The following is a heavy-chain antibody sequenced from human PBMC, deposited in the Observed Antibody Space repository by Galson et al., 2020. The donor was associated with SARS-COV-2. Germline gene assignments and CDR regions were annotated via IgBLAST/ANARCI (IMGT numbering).Heavy chain of an antibody. D-gene: IGHD3-16*01. V-gene: IGHV3-33*06. CDR2: IWYDGSNK. Sequence: GESLKISCAASGFTFSSYDMHWVRQAPGKGLEWVAVIWYDGSNKYYADSVKGRFTISRDNSKNTLYLQMNSLRAEDTAVYYCAKDGAGGSNYYYYGMDVWGQGTTVTVSS. CDR1: GFTFSSYD. CDR3: AKDGAGGSNYYYYGMDV. J-gene: IGHJ6*02.